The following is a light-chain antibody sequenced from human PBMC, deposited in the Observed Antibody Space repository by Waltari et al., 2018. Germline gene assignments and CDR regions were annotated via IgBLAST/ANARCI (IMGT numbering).Light chain of an antibody. CDR2: LRF. Sequence: EIVMTQSPLSLPVTPGEPASISCRSSQSLLHSDGYNYLNWYLQKPGQSTQLLIYLRFFRGSGCPDRFTGRGGGNDFTLKIRRVEAEDVGFYYCMQALHTPPEVGPGTRGEIK. V-gene: IGKV2-28*01. CDR3: MQALHTPPE. CDR1: QSLLHSDGYNY. J-gene: IGKJ1*01.